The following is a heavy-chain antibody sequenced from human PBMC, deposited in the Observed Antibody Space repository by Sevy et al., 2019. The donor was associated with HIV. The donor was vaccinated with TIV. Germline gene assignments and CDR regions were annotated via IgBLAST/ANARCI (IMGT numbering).Heavy chain of an antibody. CDR3: AGEGCTKPHDY. J-gene: IGHJ4*02. CDR2: FSFGCGKI. D-gene: IGHD2-8*01. Sequence: GGSLRLSCAASGFTFSKYSMSWIRQTPGKGLEWVSIFSFGCGKINYADSVKGRFTISRDDSRNTFYLQMNSLRAEDTAIYYCAGEGCTKPHDYWGQGTVVTVSS. V-gene: IGHV3-23*01. CDR1: GFTFSKYS.